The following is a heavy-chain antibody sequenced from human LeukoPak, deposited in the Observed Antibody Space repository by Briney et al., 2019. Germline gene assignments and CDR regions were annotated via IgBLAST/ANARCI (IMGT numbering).Heavy chain of an antibody. CDR1: GFTFSSYW. V-gene: IGHV3-74*01. CDR3: ARDITVGATDY. CDR2: IKGDGSYT. Sequence: GGSLRLSCAASGFTFSSYWMHWVRQAPGKGLVWVSRIKGDGSYTIYADSVKGRFTISRDNSKNTLYLQMNSLRAEDTAVYYCARDITVGATDYWGQGTLVTVSS. D-gene: IGHD1-26*01. J-gene: IGHJ4*02.